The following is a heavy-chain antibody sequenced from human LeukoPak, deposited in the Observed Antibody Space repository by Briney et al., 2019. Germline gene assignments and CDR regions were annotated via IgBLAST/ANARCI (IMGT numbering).Heavy chain of an antibody. J-gene: IGHJ6*02. D-gene: IGHD3-3*01. Sequence: SQTLSLTCTVSGGSIRSAAYYWSWIRQPPGKGLEWSGYIYYSGSTYYNPSLKSRVTISVDTSKNQFSLKLSSVTAADTAVYYCARENFWLPKYYYGMDVWGQGTTVTVSS. CDR3: ARENFWLPKYYYGMDV. CDR1: GGSIRSAAYY. V-gene: IGHV4-31*03. CDR2: IYYSGST.